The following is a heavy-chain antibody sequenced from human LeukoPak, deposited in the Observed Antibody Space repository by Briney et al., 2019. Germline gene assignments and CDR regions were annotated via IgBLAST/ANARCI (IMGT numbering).Heavy chain of an antibody. CDR1: GFTFSSYE. CDR2: ISSSSSYI. D-gene: IGHD3-9*01. V-gene: IGHV3-21*01. J-gene: IGHJ4*02. CDR3: ARGYDILTNTFDY. Sequence: PGGSLRLSCAASGFTFSSYEMNWVRQAPGKGLEWVSSISSSSSYIYYAESVKGRFTMSRDNAKNSLYLQMNSLSAEDTAIYYCARGYDILTNTFDYWGQGTLVTVSS.